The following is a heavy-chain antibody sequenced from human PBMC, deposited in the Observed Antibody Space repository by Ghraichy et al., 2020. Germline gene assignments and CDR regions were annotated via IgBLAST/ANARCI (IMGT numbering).Heavy chain of an antibody. V-gene: IGHV3-21*01. CDR3: ARAYGDYVVGAFDI. D-gene: IGHD4-17*01. CDR1: GFTFSSYS. CDR2: ISSSSSYI. J-gene: IGHJ3*02. Sequence: GGSLRLSCAASGFTFSSYSMNWVRQAPGKGLEWVSSISSSSSYIYYADSVKGRFTISRDNAKNSLYLQMNSLRAEDTAVYYCARAYGDYVVGAFDIWGQGTMVTVSS.